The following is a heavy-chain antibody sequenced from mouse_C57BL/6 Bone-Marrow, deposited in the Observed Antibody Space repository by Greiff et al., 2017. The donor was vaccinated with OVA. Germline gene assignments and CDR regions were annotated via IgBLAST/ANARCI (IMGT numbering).Heavy chain of an antibody. Sequence: EVKVEESGGGLVKPGGSLKLSCAASGFTFSSYAMSWVRQTPEKRLEWVATISDGGSYTYYPENVKGRFTISRDNAKNNLYLQMSHLKSEDTAMYYFASTYSNSFAYGGQGTLVTVSA. CDR2: ISDGGSYT. D-gene: IGHD2-5*01. J-gene: IGHJ3*01. V-gene: IGHV5-4*03. CDR1: GFTFSSYA. CDR3: ASTYSNSFAY.